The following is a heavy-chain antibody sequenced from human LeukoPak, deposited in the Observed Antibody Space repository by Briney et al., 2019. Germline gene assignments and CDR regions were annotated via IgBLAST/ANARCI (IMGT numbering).Heavy chain of an antibody. CDR2: IKQDGSEK. V-gene: IGHV3-7*01. CDR1: GFTFSSYW. Sequence: PEGSLRLSCAASGFTFSSYWMSWVRQAPGKGLEWVANIKQDGSEKYYVDSVKGRFTISRDNAKNSLYLQMNSLRDEDTAVYYCARDSPWPGYDILRGGIDSWGQGTLVTVSS. D-gene: IGHD3-9*01. CDR3: ARDSPWPGYDILRGGIDS. J-gene: IGHJ4*02.